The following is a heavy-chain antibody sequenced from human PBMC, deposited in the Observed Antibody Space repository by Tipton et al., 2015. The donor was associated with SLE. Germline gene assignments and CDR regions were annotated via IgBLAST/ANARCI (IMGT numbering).Heavy chain of an antibody. Sequence: TLSLTCTVSGGSISSSSYYWGWIRQPPGKGLEWIGYIYYSGSTNYNPSLKSRVTISVDTSKNQFSLKLSSVTAADTAVYYCARDFKQQRAFDIWGQGTMVTVSS. D-gene: IGHD6-13*01. CDR2: IYYSGST. CDR1: GGSISSSSYY. J-gene: IGHJ3*02. CDR3: ARDFKQQRAFDI. V-gene: IGHV4-61*05.